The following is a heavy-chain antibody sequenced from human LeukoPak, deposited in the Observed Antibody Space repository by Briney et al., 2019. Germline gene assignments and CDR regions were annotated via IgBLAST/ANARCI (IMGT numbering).Heavy chain of an antibody. V-gene: IGHV1-18*01. CDR2: ISAYNGNT. CDR3: ARDSRIYTPSASYFDY. Sequence: ASVKVSCKASGYTFTSYGISWVRQAPGQGLEWMGWISAYNGNTNYAQKLQGRVTMTTDTSTSTAYMELSSLRSQDTAVYYCARDSRIYTPSASYFDYWGQGTLVTVSS. CDR1: GYTFTSYG. D-gene: IGHD3-16*01. J-gene: IGHJ4*02.